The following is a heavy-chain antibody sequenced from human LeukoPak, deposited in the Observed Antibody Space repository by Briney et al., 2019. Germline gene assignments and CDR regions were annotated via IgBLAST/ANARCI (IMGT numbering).Heavy chain of an antibody. CDR1: GYTFTGYY. D-gene: IGHD3-10*01. CDR3: TGNYYGSGSYADFDY. CDR2: INPNSGGT. V-gene: IGHV1-2*02. J-gene: IGHJ4*02. Sequence: ASVKVSCKASGYTFTGYYMHWVRQAPGQGLEWMGWINPNSGGTNYAQKFQGRVTMTRDTSTSTAYMALSRLRSDDTAVYYCTGNYYGSGSYADFDYWGQGRLVTVSS.